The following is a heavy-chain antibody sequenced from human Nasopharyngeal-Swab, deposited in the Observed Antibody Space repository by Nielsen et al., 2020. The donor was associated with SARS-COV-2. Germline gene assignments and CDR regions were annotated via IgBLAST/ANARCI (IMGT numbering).Heavy chain of an antibody. CDR2: IYPGDSDI. V-gene: IGHV5-51*01. J-gene: IGHJ6*03. CDR3: ARHPEQQLVRGYYYYYYMDV. D-gene: IGHD6-13*01. Sequence: GESLKISCKASGYSFTSYWIGWVRQMPGKGLEWMGIIYPGDSDIRYSPSFQGHVTISADKSISTAYLQWSSLKASDTAMYYCARHPEQQLVRGYYYYYYMDVWGKGTTVTVSS. CDR1: GYSFTSYW.